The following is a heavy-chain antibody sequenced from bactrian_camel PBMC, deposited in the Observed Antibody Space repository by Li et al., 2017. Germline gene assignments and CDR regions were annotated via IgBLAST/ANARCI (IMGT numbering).Heavy chain of an antibody. D-gene: IGHD5*01. CDR2: INNGGGST. Sequence: HVQLVESGGGLVQPGGSLRLSCAASGFTFIDYWMYWVRQAPGKGLEWVSSINNGGGSTYYADSVKGRFTVSRDNAKNTVSLQLNDLKPEDTAMYYCAATTPCLEPPDRKRMFDEGWYKYRGRGTQVTVS. CDR3: AATTPCLEPPDRKRMFDEGWYKY. V-gene: IGHV3S1*01. J-gene: IGHJ4*01. CDR1: GFTFIDYW.